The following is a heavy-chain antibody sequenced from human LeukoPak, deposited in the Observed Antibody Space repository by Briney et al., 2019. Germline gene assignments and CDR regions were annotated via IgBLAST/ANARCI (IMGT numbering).Heavy chain of an antibody. J-gene: IGHJ5*02. CDR2: INHSGST. Sequence: SETLSLTCAVYGGSFSGYYWSWIRQPPGKGLEWIGEINHSGSTNYNPSLKSRVTISVDTSKNQFSLKLSSVTAADTAVYYCARHINDYGDYARFDPWGQGTLVTVSS. CDR1: GGSFSGYY. D-gene: IGHD4-17*01. V-gene: IGHV4-34*01. CDR3: ARHINDYGDYARFDP.